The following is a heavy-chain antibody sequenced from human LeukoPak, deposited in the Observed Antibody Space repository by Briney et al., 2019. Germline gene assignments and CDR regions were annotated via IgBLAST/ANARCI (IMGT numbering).Heavy chain of an antibody. Sequence: PGGSLRLSCAASGFTFSSSAMSWVRQVPGKGLEWVSGISASGGSTSYADSVKGRFTISRDNSKNTLYLQMNSLRAEDTAVYYCARTGIRGGMDVWGQGTTVTVSS. CDR1: GFTFSSSA. D-gene: IGHD1-14*01. CDR3: ARTGIRGGMDV. V-gene: IGHV3-23*01. CDR2: ISASGGST. J-gene: IGHJ6*02.